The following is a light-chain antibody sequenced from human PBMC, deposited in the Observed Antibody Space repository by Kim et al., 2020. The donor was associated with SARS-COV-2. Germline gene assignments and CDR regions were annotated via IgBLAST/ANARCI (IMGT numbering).Light chain of an antibody. Sequence: QSVTIACTGTSSDVGGYNYVSWYQQHPGKAPKLMIYEVSKRPSGVPGRFSGSKSGNTASLTVSGLQAEDEADYYCSSYAGSNNFGVFGGGTQLTVL. V-gene: IGLV2-8*01. CDR1: SSDVGGYNY. CDR3: SSYAGSNNFGV. J-gene: IGLJ3*02. CDR2: EVS.